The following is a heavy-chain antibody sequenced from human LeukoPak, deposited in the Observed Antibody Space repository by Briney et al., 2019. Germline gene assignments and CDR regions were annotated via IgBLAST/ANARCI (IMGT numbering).Heavy chain of an antibody. J-gene: IGHJ6*02. CDR3: AKVGYYDRIREPLDV. V-gene: IGHV3-23*01. CDR2: ISGSGGST. Sequence: PGGSLRLSCAASGFTFSSYAMSWVRQAPGKGLEWVSPISGSGGSTYHADSVKGRFTISRDNSKNTLYLQMNSLRAEDTAVYYCAKVGYYDRIREPLDVWGQGTTVTVSS. D-gene: IGHD3-22*01. CDR1: GFTFSSYA.